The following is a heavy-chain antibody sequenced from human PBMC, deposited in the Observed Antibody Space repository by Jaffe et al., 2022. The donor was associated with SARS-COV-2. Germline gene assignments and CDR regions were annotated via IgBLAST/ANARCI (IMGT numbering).Heavy chain of an antibody. J-gene: IGHJ4*02. Sequence: EVQLVESGGGLVQPGRSLRLSCAASGFTFDDYAMHWVRQAPGKGLEWVSGISWNSGSIGYADSVKGRFTISRDNAKNSLYLQMNSLRAEDTALYYCAKDQGGYPTYYFDYWGQGTLVTVSS. CDR3: AKDQGGYPTYYFDY. D-gene: IGHD5-12*01. CDR1: GFTFDDYA. V-gene: IGHV3-9*01. CDR2: ISWNSGSI.